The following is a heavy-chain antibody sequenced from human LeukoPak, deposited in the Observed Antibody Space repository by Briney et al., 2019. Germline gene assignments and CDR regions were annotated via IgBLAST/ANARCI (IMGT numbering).Heavy chain of an antibody. CDR2: IYTSGST. V-gene: IGHV4-4*07. Sequence: TSETLSLTCTVSGGSISSYYWSWIRQPAGKGLEWIGRIYTSGSTNYNPSLKSRVTMSVDTSKNQFSLKLSSVTAADTAVYYCARDGITIFGVVPEDYYYYYMDVWGKGTTVTVSS. D-gene: IGHD3-3*01. CDR3: ARDGITIFGVVPEDYYYYYMDV. J-gene: IGHJ6*03. CDR1: GGSISSYY.